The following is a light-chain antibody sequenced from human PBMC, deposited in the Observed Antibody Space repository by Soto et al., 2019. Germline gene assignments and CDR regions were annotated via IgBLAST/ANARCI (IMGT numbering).Light chain of an antibody. CDR1: SSNIGGTNY. Sequence: QAMRTGLPSASGTPGQRVFISCSGSSSNIGGTNYAYWYQQLPGAAPKLLMHSNNLRPSGVPERISGSKSGTSASLAISGLRSEDEAVYYCASWDDRLGAVIFGGGTKVTVL. CDR2: SNN. CDR3: ASWDDRLGAVI. V-gene: IGLV1-47*02. J-gene: IGLJ2*01.